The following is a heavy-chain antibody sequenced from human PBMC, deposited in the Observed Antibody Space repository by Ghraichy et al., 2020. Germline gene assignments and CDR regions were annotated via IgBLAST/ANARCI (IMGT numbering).Heavy chain of an antibody. CDR1: GYTLTGYY. D-gene: IGHD3-22*01. CDR2: INPNSGGT. CDR3: ARDDDSSGSPLTVVRAFDI. V-gene: IGHV1-2*02. J-gene: IGHJ3*02. Sequence: ASVKVSCKASGYTLTGYYMHWVRQAPGQGLEWMGWINPNSGGTNYAQKFQGRVTMTRDTSTSTAYMELSRLRSDDTAVYYCARDDDSSGSPLTVVRAFDIWGQGTMVTVSS.